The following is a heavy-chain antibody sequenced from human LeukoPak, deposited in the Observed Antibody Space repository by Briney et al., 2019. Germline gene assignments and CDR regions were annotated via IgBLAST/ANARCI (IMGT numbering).Heavy chain of an antibody. V-gene: IGHV3-23*01. D-gene: IGHD6-13*01. CDR1: GFTFSSYA. CDR3: AKDARDSSSWDWFDP. CDR2: ISGSGGST. J-gene: IGHJ5*02. Sequence: QAGGSLRLSCAASGFTFSSYAMSWVRQAPGKGLEWVSAISGSGGSTYYADSVKGRFTISRDNSKNTLYLQMSSLRAEDTAVYYCAKDARDSSSWDWFDPWGQGTLVTVSS.